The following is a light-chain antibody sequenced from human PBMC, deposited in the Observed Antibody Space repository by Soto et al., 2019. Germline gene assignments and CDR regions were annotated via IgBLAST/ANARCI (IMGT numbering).Light chain of an antibody. Sequence: EIGLTQSPGTLSLSPGERATLSCRASQSVRNSYLAWYQQKPGQAPRLLIYGVSSRATGIPDRFSGSGSGTDFILTISRLEPEDFAVYFCQQYGTSDRTFGQGTKWISN. V-gene: IGKV3-20*01. CDR3: QQYGTSDRT. CDR1: QSVRNSY. CDR2: GVS. J-gene: IGKJ1*01.